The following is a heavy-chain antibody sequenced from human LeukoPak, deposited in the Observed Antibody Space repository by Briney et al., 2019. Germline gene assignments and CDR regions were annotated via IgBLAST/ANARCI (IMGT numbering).Heavy chain of an antibody. J-gene: IGHJ1*01. V-gene: IGHV3-23*01. CDR2: ITTNGGRT. Sequence: QPGGSLRLSCAASGFTFASYGMSWVRQAPGKGLEWVSFITTNGGRTSYADSVEGRFTISRGNPRNTLYMQMNSLRDEDTAVYYCAIMHGYYDGTGYWVQWGQGTLVTVSS. D-gene: IGHD3-22*01. CDR3: AIMHGYYDGTGYWVQ. CDR1: GFTFASYG.